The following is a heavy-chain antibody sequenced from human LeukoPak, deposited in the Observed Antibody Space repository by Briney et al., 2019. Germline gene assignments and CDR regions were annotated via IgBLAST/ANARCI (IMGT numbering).Heavy chain of an antibody. Sequence: WSLRLSCAASGFTFSTYRMNWVRQAPGNGLEWFSYISSSSTTIHYADSVKGRFTISRDNAKNTLYLQMNSLRDADTAVYYCARDSRDYVFDYWGQGALVTVSS. CDR1: GFTFSTYR. CDR2: ISSSSTTI. J-gene: IGHJ4*02. V-gene: IGHV3-48*02. D-gene: IGHD4-17*01. CDR3: ARDSRDYVFDY.